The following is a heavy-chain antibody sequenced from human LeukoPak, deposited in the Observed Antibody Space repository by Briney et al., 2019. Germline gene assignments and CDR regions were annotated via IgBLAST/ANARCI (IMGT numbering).Heavy chain of an antibody. Sequence: GGSLRLSCAASGFTFSSYAMHWVRQAPGKGLEWVAVISYDGSNKYYADSVKGRFTISRDNSKNTLYLQMNSLRAEDTAVYYCARENIAAPFDYWGQGTPVTISS. V-gene: IGHV3-30*04. D-gene: IGHD6-6*01. CDR1: GFTFSSYA. CDR3: ARENIAAPFDY. J-gene: IGHJ4*02. CDR2: ISYDGSNK.